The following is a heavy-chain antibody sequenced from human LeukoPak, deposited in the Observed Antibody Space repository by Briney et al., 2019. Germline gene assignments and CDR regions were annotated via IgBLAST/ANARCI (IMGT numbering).Heavy chain of an antibody. CDR2: ISYDGSNK. Sequence: PGRSLRLSCATSGFXFSNYGIHWVRQAPGKGLEWVAVISYDGSNKYYADSVKGRFTISRDNSKNTPYLQMNSLRPEDAAVYYCANLPLWGQGTLVTVSS. CDR1: GFXFSNYG. V-gene: IGHV3-30*18. J-gene: IGHJ4*02. CDR3: ANLPL.